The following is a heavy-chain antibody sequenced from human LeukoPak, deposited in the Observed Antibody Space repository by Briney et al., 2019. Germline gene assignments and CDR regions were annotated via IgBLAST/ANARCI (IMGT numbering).Heavy chain of an antibody. CDR3: ARVLIMHKANAAFDI. Sequence: SVKLSCKASGYTFTGYYMHCVRQAPGQGLEWMGWIYPNSGSTNYAQTFQGRVTMTRATANSTAYMALSSLRSDDTAVHYCARVLIMHKANAAFDIWGQGTMVTDSS. CDR1: GYTFTGYY. CDR2: IYPNSGST. V-gene: IGHV1-2*02. J-gene: IGHJ3*02. D-gene: IGHD3-10*01.